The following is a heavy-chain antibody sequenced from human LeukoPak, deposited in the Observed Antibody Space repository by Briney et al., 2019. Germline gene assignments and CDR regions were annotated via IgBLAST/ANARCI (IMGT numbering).Heavy chain of an antibody. CDR1: GYTFTSYG. CDR2: ISAYNGNT. V-gene: IGHV1-18*01. D-gene: IGHD6-13*01. CDR3: ARDIRTAANNWFDP. Sequence: GASVKVSCKASGYTFTSYGISWVRQAPGQGLEWMGWISAYNGNTNYAQKLQGRVTMTTDTSTSTAYMELRSLRSDDTAVYYCARDIRTAANNWFDPWGQGTLVTVSS. J-gene: IGHJ5*02.